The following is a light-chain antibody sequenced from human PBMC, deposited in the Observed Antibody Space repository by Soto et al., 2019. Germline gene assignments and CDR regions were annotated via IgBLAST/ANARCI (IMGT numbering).Light chain of an antibody. V-gene: IGKV1-5*01. CDR1: QSVRSW. CDR3: QQYDNYPIT. J-gene: IGKJ4*01. Sequence: GERGPLSCRASQSVRSWLAWYQQKPGTAPKLLIFDASRLESGVPSRFSGSASGTEFTLTISSLQPDDFATYYCQQYDNYPITFGGGSIVDIK. CDR2: DAS.